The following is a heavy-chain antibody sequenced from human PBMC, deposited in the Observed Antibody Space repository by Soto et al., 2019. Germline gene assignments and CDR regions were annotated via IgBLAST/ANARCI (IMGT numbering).Heavy chain of an antibody. CDR2: LTSSSNSM. CDR3: AIRMAAMVHQWFEP. D-gene: IGHD5-18*01. J-gene: IGHJ5*02. CDR1: GFTFNAYT. V-gene: IGHV3-21*01. Sequence: PGGSLRLSCAASGFTFNAYTMNWVRQAPGKGLEWVSSLTSSSNSMYYADSVRGRFTISRDNANNSLYLQMNTLRADDTAIYFCAIRMAAMVHQWFEPWGPRTLVTFSS.